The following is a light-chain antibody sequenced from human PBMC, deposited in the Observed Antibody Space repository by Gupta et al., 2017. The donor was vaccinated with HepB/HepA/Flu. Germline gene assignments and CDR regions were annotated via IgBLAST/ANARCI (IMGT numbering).Light chain of an antibody. CDR1: QSVSSN. J-gene: IGKJ4*01. CDR3: QQYNIWPLT. V-gene: IGKV3-15*01. CDR2: GAS. Sequence: HSTGTLSVSPGERVTLACRASQSVSSNLAWYQQTPGQAPRLLMYGASTRATGIPARFSGSGSGTEFTLTISSLQSEDFAVYYCQQYNIWPLTFGGGTXVEIK.